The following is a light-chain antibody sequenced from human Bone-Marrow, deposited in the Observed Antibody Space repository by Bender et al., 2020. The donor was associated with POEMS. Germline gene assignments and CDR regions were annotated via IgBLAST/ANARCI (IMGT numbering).Light chain of an antibody. Sequence: QSVLTQPPSASGTPGQRVTISCSGGSSNIGAHAVNWYQHLPGTAPKLLIYSSHRRPSEVPDRFSGSRSGTSASLAMSGPQSEDEADYYCAVWDDSLNGWVFGRGTKLTVL. CDR2: SSH. J-gene: IGLJ3*02. CDR1: SSNIGAHA. CDR3: AVWDDSLNGWV. V-gene: IGLV1-44*01.